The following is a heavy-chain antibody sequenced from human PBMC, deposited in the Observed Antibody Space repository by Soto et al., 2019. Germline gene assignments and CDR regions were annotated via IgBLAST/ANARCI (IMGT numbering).Heavy chain of an antibody. D-gene: IGHD3-22*01. CDR2: IDPSDSYT. V-gene: IGHV5-10-1*01. Sequence: PGESLKISCKGSGYSFTSYWVSWVRQMPGKGLEWMGRIDPSDSYTNYSPSFQGHVTISADKSISTAYLQWSSLKASDTAMYYCARRRYDSSGYYSGGVGYYYYGMDVWGQGTTVTVSS. CDR3: ARRRYDSSGYYSGGVGYYYYGMDV. CDR1: GYSFTSYW. J-gene: IGHJ6*02.